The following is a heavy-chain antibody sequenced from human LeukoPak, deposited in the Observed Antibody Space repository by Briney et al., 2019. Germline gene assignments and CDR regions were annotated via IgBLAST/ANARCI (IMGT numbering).Heavy chain of an antibody. D-gene: IGHD4-17*01. V-gene: IGHV4-4*07. Sequence: PSETLSLTCTVSGGSIRSYDWSWIRQPAGKGLEWIGRVFSSGSTSYNPSLKSRVTMSVDMSKNQLSLRLSSVTAADTAVYYCARDSRLYGENDHWGQGILVTVSA. CDR1: GGSIRSYD. J-gene: IGHJ4*02. CDR3: ARDSRLYGENDH. CDR2: VFSSGST.